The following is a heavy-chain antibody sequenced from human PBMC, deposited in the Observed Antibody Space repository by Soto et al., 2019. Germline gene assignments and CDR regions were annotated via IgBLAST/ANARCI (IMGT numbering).Heavy chain of an antibody. D-gene: IGHD3-10*01. J-gene: IGHJ4*02. CDR3: ARYDYGSFDY. CDR1: GFTFSNYG. CDR2: IWYDGSNK. V-gene: IGHV3-33*01. Sequence: QVQLVESGGGVVQPGRSLRLSCAASGFTFSNYGMHWVRQAPGKGLEWVAVIWYDGSNKYYGDSVKGRFTISRDNSKNTLYLQMNSLTAEDTAVYYCARYDYGSFDYWGQGTLVTVSS.